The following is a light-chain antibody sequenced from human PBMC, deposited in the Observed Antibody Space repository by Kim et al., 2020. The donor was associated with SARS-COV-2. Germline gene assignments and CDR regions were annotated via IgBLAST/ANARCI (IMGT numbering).Light chain of an antibody. J-gene: IGKJ2*01. CDR3: QQYGISPYT. V-gene: IGKV3-20*01. CDR1: QTFTNNF. Sequence: PGERATLSCRASQTFTNNFLAWYQQKPGQAPRLLIHGASRRVTGVPDRFSGRGSGTDFTLTISRLEPDDCAVYYCQQYGISPYTFGQGTKLEI. CDR2: GAS.